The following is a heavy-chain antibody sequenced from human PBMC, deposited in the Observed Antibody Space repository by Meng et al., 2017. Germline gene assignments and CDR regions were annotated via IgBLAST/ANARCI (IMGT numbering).Heavy chain of an antibody. V-gene: IGHV4-34*01. CDR3: ARGRRIAVYKVFDP. CDR2: INHSAST. D-gene: IGHD6-19*01. CDR1: GGSFSVYY. Sequence: QVQLQQVGAGLLKPPQTLSLTCAVYGGSFSVYYWSWIRQPPGKGLEWIGEINHSASTNYNPSLKSRVTISVDTSKNQFYLKLSSVTAADTAVYYCARGRRIAVYKVFDPWGQGTLVTVSS. J-gene: IGHJ5*02.